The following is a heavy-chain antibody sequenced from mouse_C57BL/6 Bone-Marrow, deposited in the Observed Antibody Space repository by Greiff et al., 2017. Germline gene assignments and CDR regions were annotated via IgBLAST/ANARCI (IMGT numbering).Heavy chain of an antibody. CDR3: ARDYGSSFWFTY. V-gene: IGHV1-82*01. J-gene: IGHJ3*01. D-gene: IGHD1-1*01. Sequence: QVQLQQSGPELVKPGASVKISCKASGYAFSSSWMNWVKQRPGKGLEWIGRIYPGDGDTYYNGKFKGKATLTADKSSSTAYMQLSSLTSENSAVYFCARDYGSSFWFTYWGQGTLVTVSA. CDR2: IYPGDGDT. CDR1: GYAFSSSW.